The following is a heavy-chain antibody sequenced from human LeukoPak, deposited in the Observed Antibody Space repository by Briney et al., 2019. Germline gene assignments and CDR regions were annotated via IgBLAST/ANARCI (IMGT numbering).Heavy chain of an antibody. V-gene: IGHV3-33*01. CDR3: ARDYYDTSGYYYFDY. CDR1: GFTFSSSG. CDR2: IWYDGSLK. J-gene: IGHJ4*02. Sequence: GRSLRLSCAASGFTFSSSGMHWVRQAPGKGLEWVAVIWYDGSLKFYVDSVKGRFTISRDNSKNTLYLQMNSLRAEDTAVYYCARDYYDTSGYYYFDYWGQGTLVTVSS. D-gene: IGHD3-22*01.